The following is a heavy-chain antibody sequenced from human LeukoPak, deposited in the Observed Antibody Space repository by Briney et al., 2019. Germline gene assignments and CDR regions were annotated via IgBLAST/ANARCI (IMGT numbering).Heavy chain of an antibody. CDR1: GFTFSNAW. CDR2: IKSKTDGGTT. J-gene: IGHJ4*02. V-gene: IGHV3-15*01. CDR3: TTEGGVVPAGSY. D-gene: IGHD2-2*01. Sequence: PGGSLRLSCAASGFTFSNAWMSWVRQAPGKGLEGVGRIKSKTDGGTTDYAAPVKGRFTISRDDSKNTLYLQMNSLKTEDTAVYYCTTEGGVVPAGSYWGQGTLVTVSS.